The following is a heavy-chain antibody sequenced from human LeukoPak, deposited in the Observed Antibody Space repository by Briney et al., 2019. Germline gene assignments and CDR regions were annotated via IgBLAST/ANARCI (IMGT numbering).Heavy chain of an antibody. D-gene: IGHD3-3*01. V-gene: IGHV1-2*02. CDR2: INPNSGGT. CDR1: GYTFTGYY. CDR3: ARAGGITIFGVVINGGDY. Sequence: ASVEVSCKASGYTFTGYYMHWVRQAPGQGLEWMGWINPNSGGTNYAQKFQGRVTMTRDTSISTAYMELSRLRSDDTAVYYCARAGGITIFGVVINGGDYWGQGTLVTVSS. J-gene: IGHJ4*02.